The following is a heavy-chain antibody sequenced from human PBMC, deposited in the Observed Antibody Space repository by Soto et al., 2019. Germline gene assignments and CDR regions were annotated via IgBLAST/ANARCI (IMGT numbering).Heavy chain of an antibody. J-gene: IGHJ4*02. V-gene: IGHV1-3*01. Sequence: GASVKVSCKASGYTFTSYAMHWVRQAPGQRLEWMGWINAGNGNTKYSQKFQGRVTITRDTSASTAYMELGSLRSEDTAVYYCARDYYDSSGYYRPAIPGGRWGQGTLVTVSS. CDR2: INAGNGNT. CDR1: GYTFTSYA. D-gene: IGHD3-22*01. CDR3: ARDYYDSSGYYRPAIPGGR.